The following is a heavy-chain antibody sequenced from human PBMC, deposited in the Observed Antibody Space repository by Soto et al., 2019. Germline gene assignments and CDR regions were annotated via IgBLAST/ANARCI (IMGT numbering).Heavy chain of an antibody. D-gene: IGHD6-13*01. Sequence: AASVKVSCKASGYTFTSYGISWVRQAPGQGLEWMGWISAYNGNTNYAQKLQGRVTMTTDTSTSTAYMELRSLRSDDTAVYYCARVGAAAGTGVAFDIWGQGTVVTVS. CDR1: GYTFTSYG. CDR3: ARVGAAAGTGVAFDI. J-gene: IGHJ3*02. CDR2: ISAYNGNT. V-gene: IGHV1-18*01.